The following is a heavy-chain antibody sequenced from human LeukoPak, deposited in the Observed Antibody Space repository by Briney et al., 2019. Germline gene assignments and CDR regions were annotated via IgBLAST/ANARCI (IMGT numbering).Heavy chain of an antibody. CDR1: GVSISSSSYY. CDR2: IYYSGST. J-gene: IGHJ2*01. CDR3: ARRLDYDVWSGYPYYWYFDL. V-gene: IGHV4-39*01. D-gene: IGHD3-3*01. Sequence: KTSETLSLTCTVSGVSISSSSYYWGWLRQPPGKGLEWIGSIYYSGSTYYNPSLKSRVTISVDTSKNQFSLKLSSVTAADTAVYYCARRLDYDVWSGYPYYWYFDLWGRGTLVTVSS.